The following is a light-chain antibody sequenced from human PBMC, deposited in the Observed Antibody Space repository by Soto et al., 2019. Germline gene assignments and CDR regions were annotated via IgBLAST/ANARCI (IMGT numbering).Light chain of an antibody. CDR3: QQRSNWPT. CDR1: QNVNNF. V-gene: IGKV3-11*01. J-gene: IGKJ5*01. Sequence: EVLLTQYPATLSLSPGERATFSCRASQNVNNFLAWYQQKPGQAPRLLIYDASNRATGIPARFSGSGSGTEFTLTISSLESEDFAIYYCQQRSNWPTFGQGTRLEIK. CDR2: DAS.